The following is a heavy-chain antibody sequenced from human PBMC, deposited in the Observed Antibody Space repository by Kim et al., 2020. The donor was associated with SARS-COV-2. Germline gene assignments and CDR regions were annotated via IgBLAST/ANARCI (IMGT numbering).Heavy chain of an antibody. Sequence: GGSLRLSCAASGFTFSSYSMNWVRQAPGKWLEWVSSISSSSSYIYYADSVKGRFTISRDNAKNSLYLQMNSLRAEDTAVYYCASTIGYCSSTSCSGWFDPWGQGTLVTVSS. D-gene: IGHD2-2*01. J-gene: IGHJ5*02. V-gene: IGHV3-21*01. CDR3: ASTIGYCSSTSCSGWFDP. CDR2: ISSSSSYI. CDR1: GFTFSSYS.